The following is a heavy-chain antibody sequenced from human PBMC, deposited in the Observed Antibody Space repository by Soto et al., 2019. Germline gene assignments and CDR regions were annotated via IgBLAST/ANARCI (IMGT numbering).Heavy chain of an antibody. J-gene: IGHJ4*02. CDR2: IYYSGST. V-gene: IGHV4-59*01. CDR3: ARVAVFWSGYPYYFDY. CDR1: GGSISSYY. Sequence: TLSLTCTVSGGSISSYYWSWIRQPPGKGLEWIGYIYYSGSTNYNPSLKSRVTISVDTSKNQFSLKLSSVTAADTAVYYCARVAVFWSGYPYYFDYWGQGTLVTVSS. D-gene: IGHD3-3*01.